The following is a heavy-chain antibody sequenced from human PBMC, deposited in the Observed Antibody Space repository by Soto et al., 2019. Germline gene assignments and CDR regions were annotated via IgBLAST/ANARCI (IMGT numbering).Heavy chain of an antibody. J-gene: IGHJ3*02. Sequence: QLQLQESGPGLVKPSETLSLTCTVSGGSISSSSYYWGWIRQPPGKGLEGIGSIYYSGSTYYNPSLKSRVTISVETSKNQFSLTLISVTAADTAVYYCAIKPRDTYDIWGQGPMVNVSS. CDR3: AIKPRDTYDI. V-gene: IGHV4-39*01. CDR1: GGSISSSSYY. CDR2: IYYSGST.